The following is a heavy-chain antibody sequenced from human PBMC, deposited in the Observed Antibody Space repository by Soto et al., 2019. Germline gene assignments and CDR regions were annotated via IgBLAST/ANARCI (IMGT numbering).Heavy chain of an antibody. CDR3: ARVVGIVGATEVIDY. V-gene: IGHV4-59*12. J-gene: IGHJ4*02. Sequence: SETLSLTCTVSGGSISSYYWSWIRQPPGKGLEWIGYIYYSGSTNYNPSLKSRVTISVDTSKNQFSLKLSSVTAADTAVYYCARVVGIVGATEVIDYWGQGTLVTVSS. D-gene: IGHD1-26*01. CDR2: IYYSGST. CDR1: GGSISSYY.